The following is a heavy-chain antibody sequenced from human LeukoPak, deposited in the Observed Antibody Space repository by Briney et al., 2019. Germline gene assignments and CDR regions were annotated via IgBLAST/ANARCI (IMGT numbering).Heavy chain of an antibody. CDR3: ARVPITIFGVVLGRYGMDV. V-gene: IGHV1-8*01. CDR2: MNPNSGNT. D-gene: IGHD3-3*01. J-gene: IGHJ6*02. CDR1: GYTFTSYD. Sequence: ASVKVSCKASGYTFTSYDINWVRQATGQGLEWMGWMNPNSGNTGYAQKFQGRVTMTRNTSISTAYMELSSLRSEDTAVYYCARVPITIFGVVLGRYGMDVWGQGTTVTVPS.